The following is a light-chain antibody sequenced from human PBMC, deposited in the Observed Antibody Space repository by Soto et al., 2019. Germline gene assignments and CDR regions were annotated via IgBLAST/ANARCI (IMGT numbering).Light chain of an antibody. CDR3: SSYTSSSTKV. Sequence: ALTQPASVSGSPGQSITISCTGTSSDVGGYNYVSWYQQHPGKAPKLMIYDVSNRPSGVSNRCSGSKSGNTASLTISGLQAEDEADYYWSSYTSSSTKVFGTVTKVTV. CDR2: DVS. V-gene: IGLV2-14*01. J-gene: IGLJ1*01. CDR1: SSDVGGYNY.